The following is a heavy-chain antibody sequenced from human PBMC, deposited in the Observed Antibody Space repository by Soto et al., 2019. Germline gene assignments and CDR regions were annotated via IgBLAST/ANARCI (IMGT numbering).Heavy chain of an antibody. D-gene: IGHD6-6*01. J-gene: IGHJ6*02. CDR1: GYIFVNYG. V-gene: IGHV1-18*01. Sequence: ASVKVSCKASGYIFVNYGIAWVRQAPGQGLEWMGWISPYSGNTHYASKVQGRLTMTTDTSTSTAYMDLGSLTSDDTALYYCVRDTSSGGADVWGQGTTVTVSS. CDR2: ISPYSGNT. CDR3: VRDTSSGGADV.